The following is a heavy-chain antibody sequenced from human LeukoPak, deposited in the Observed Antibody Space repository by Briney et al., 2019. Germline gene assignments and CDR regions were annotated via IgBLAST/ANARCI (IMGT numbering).Heavy chain of an antibody. CDR2: INPNSGGT. V-gene: IGHV1-2*02. D-gene: IGHD3-3*01. CDR1: GYTLTGYY. Sequence: GASVKVSCKASGYTLTGYYMHWVRQAPGQGLEWMGWINPNSGGTNYAQKFQGRVTMTRDTSISTAYMELSRLRSDDTAVYYCARVTMAELYDFWRERGPFDIWGQGTMVTVSS. CDR3: ARVTMAELYDFWRERGPFDI. J-gene: IGHJ3*02.